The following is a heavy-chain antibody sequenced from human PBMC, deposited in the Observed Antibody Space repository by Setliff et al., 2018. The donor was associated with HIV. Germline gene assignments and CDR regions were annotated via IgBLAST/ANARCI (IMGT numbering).Heavy chain of an antibody. J-gene: IGHJ4*02. Sequence: LSLTCAVYGGSFNDYYWTWIRQPPGKGLEWIGEIDHSGNIKYHASLKSRVTISKDTSKNQISLKLRSVTAADTAVCYCARGLNYYGSGSYLPLGYWGQGTLVTVSS. D-gene: IGHD3-10*01. V-gene: IGHV4-34*01. CDR2: IDHSGNI. CDR3: ARGLNYYGSGSYLPLGY. CDR1: GGSFNDYY.